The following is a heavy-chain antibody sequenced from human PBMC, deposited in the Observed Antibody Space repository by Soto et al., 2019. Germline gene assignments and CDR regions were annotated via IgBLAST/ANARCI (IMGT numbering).Heavy chain of an antibody. CDR3: ARDISEMATTASFDAFDI. Sequence: GGSLRLSCAASGFTFSSYAMHWVRQAPGKGLEWVAVISYDGSNKYYADSVKGRFTISRDNSKNTLYLQMNSLRAEDTAVYYCARDISEMATTASFDAFDIWGQGTMVTVSS. CDR1: GFTFSSYA. CDR2: ISYDGSNK. D-gene: IGHD5-12*01. V-gene: IGHV3-30-3*01. J-gene: IGHJ3*02.